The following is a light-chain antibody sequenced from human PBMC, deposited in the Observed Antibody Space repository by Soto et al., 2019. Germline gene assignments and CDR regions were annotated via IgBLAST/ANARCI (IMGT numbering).Light chain of an antibody. J-gene: IGKJ1*01. CDR1: ESISNW. CDR2: KAT. V-gene: IGKV1-5*03. CDR3: QEYETFSPWT. Sequence: DIQMTQSPSTLSASVGDRVIITCRASESISNWLAWYQQTPGKAPKLLIYKATILQSGVPSRFSGSGSGTEFTLAISSLEPDDFATYYCQEYETFSPWTFGQGTKVDIK.